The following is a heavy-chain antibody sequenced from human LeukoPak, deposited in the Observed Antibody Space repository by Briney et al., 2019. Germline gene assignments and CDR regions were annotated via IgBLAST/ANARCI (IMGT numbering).Heavy chain of an antibody. Sequence: SETLSLTCTVSGGSISSSSYYWSWIRQPAGKGLEWIGRIYTSGSTNYNPSLKSRVTMSVDTSKNQFSLKLSSVTAADTAVYYCARASEYDSSLLYWGQGTLVTVSS. J-gene: IGHJ4*02. D-gene: IGHD3-22*01. V-gene: IGHV4-61*02. CDR3: ARASEYDSSLLY. CDR2: IYTSGST. CDR1: GGSISSSSYY.